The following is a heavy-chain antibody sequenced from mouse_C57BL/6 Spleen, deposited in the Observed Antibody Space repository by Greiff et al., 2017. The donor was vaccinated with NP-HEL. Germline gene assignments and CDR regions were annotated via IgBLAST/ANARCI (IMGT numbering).Heavy chain of an antibody. V-gene: IGHV5-4*01. CDR1: GFTFSSYA. D-gene: IGHD2-3*01. CDR2: ISDGGSYT. J-gene: IGHJ3*01. Sequence: DVKLVESGGGLVKPGGSLKLSCAASGFTFSSYAMSWVRQTPEKRLEWVATISDGGSYTYYPDNVKGRFTISRDNAKNNLYLQMSHLKSEDTAMYYCARERGSLSTPFAYWGQGTLVTVSA. CDR3: ARERGSLSTPFAY.